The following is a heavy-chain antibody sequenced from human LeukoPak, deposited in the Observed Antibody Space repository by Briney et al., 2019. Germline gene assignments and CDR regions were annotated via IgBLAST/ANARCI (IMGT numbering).Heavy chain of an antibody. CDR1: GGSVSSANYY. V-gene: IGHV4-61*01. D-gene: IGHD1-26*01. Sequence: SETLSLTCTVSGGSVSSANYYWSWIRQPPGKGLEWIGYIYNSGTTSYNPSPKSRVTISLDMSRNQFSLKVNSVTAADTAVYYCARDTYSGTYAGSGTGYWGQGALVTVSS. CDR2: IYNSGTT. J-gene: IGHJ4*02. CDR3: ARDTYSGTYAGSGTGY.